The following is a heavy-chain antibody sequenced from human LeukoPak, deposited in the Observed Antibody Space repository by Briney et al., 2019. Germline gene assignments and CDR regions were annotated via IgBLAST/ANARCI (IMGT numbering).Heavy chain of an antibody. CDR3: ARGDTRLGGAFDV. CDR2: TSGDGGTT. Sequence: GGSLRLSCAASGFNLRSFAIHWVRQAPGKGLEYVSATSGDGGTTVCASSLQGRCTISRDNSNQMVYLQLGGLKIEDMGLYYCARGDTRLGGAFDVWGQGTMVTVSP. D-gene: IGHD3-16*01. J-gene: IGHJ3*01. V-gene: IGHV3-64*01. CDR1: GFNLRSFA.